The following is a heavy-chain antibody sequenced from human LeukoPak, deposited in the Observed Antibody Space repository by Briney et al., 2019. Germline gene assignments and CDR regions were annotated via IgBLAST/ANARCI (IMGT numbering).Heavy chain of an antibody. CDR2: MNPNSGNT. CDR1: GYTFTSYD. V-gene: IGHV1-8*01. CDR3: AREGSLAFDP. Sequence: ASVKVSCKASGYTFTSYDINWVRQATGQGLEWMGWMNPNSGNTGYAQNFQGRVTMTTDTSTSTAYMELRSLRSDDTAVYYCAREGSLAFDPWGQGTLVTVSS. J-gene: IGHJ5*02.